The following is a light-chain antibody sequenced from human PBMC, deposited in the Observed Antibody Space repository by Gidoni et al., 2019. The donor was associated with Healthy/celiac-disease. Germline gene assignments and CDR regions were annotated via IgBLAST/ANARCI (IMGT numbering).Light chain of an antibody. V-gene: IGKV1-5*03. J-gene: IGKJ2*01. Sequence: DIQMTQSPSTLSASVGDRITITCRASQSISTWLAWYQQKPGKAPKLLIYKASSLESGVPSRFSGSGSGTEFTLTISSLQPDDFATFYCQQYDTYPYTFGQGTKLEIK. CDR1: QSISTW. CDR3: QQYDTYPYT. CDR2: KAS.